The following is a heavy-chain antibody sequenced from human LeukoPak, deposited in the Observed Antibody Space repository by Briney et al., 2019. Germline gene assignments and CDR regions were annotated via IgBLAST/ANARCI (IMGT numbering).Heavy chain of an antibody. J-gene: IGHJ5*02. D-gene: IGHD5-12*01. V-gene: IGHV1-69*05. CDR1: GGTFSSYA. Sequence: SVTVSCKASGGTFSSYAISWVRQAPGQGLEWMGGIIPIFGTANYAQKSQGRVTITTDESTSTAYMELSSLRSEDTAVYYCARGASGYDYWFDPWGQGTLVTVSS. CDR2: IIPIFGTA. CDR3: ARGASGYDYWFDP.